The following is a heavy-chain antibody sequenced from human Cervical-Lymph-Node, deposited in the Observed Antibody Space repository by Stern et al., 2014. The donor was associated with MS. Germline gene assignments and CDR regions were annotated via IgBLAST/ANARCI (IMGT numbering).Heavy chain of an antibody. J-gene: IGHJ5*02. CDR2: IKIQTACGTT. CDR3: ATVGP. CDR1: GFTFSNAW. V-gene: IGHV3-15*01. Sequence: EVQLEESGGGLVKPGGSLRISCAASGFTFSNAWMTWVSQATGKGLEWVGRIKIQTACGTTDYAAPVKGRFIISRDDSKNTLYLQMNSLKTEDTAVYYCATVGPWGQGTLVIVSS.